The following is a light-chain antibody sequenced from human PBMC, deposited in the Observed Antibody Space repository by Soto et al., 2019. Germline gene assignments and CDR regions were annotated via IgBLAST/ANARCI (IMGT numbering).Light chain of an antibody. J-gene: IGLJ3*02. CDR2: DVS. CDR1: SSDVGGYNY. Sequence: QSALTQPRSVSGSPGQSVTISCTGTSSDVGGYNYVSWYQLHPGTAPKLTIYDVSKRPSGVPDRFSGSKSGNTASLTISGLQAEDEADYYCCSYAGSYTWVFGGGTKLTVL. CDR3: CSYAGSYTWV. V-gene: IGLV2-11*01.